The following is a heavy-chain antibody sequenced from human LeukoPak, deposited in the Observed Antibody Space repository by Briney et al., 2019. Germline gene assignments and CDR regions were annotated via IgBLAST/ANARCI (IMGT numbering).Heavy chain of an antibody. CDR2: MNPNSGNT. V-gene: IGHV1-8*01. J-gene: IGHJ6*02. CDR1: GYTFTSYD. Sequence: ASVKVSCKASGYTFTSYDINWVRQATGQGLEWMRWMNPNSGNTGYAQKFQGRVTMTRNTSISTAYMELSSLRSEDTAVYYCARVVLRYFDWLSTPYGMDVWGQGTTVTVSS. D-gene: IGHD3-9*01. CDR3: ARVVLRYFDWLSTPYGMDV.